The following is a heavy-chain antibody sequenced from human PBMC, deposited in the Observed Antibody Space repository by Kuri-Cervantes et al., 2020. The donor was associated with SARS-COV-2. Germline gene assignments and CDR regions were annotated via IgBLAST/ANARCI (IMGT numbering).Heavy chain of an antibody. CDR3: ARLSGGDSSSPVSGMDV. CDR2: MNPNSGNT. CDR1: GYTFTSYD. D-gene: IGHD6-13*01. Sequence: ASVKVSCKASGYTFTSYDINWVRQATGQGLEWMGWMNPNSGNTGYAQKFQGRVTMTRNTSISTAYMELSSLRSEDTAVCYCARLSGGDSSSPVSGMDVWGQGTTVTVSS. J-gene: IGHJ6*02. V-gene: IGHV1-8*01.